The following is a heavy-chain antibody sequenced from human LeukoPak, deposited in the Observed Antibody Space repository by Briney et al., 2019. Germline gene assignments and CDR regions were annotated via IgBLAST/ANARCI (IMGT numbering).Heavy chain of an antibody. CDR2: ISAYNGNT. J-gene: IGHJ4*02. CDR3: ARATGNYYDYVWGASRGYFDY. Sequence: ASVKVSCKASGYTFTSYGISWVRQAPGQGLEWMGWISAYNGNTNYAQKLQGRVTMTTDTSTSTAYMELRSLRTDDTAVEYCARATGNYYDYVWGASRGYFDYWGQGTLVTVSS. CDR1: GYTFTSYG. D-gene: IGHD3-16*01. V-gene: IGHV1-18*01.